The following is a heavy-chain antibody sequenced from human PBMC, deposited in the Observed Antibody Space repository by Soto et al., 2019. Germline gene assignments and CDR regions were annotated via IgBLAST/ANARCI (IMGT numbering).Heavy chain of an antibody. CDR3: ARSLRRKYNWFDH. CDR1: GYSFTSYW. V-gene: IGHV5-10-1*01. Sequence: XESLKISCKGSGYSFTSYWISWVRQMPGKGLEWMGRIDPSDSYTNYSPSFQGHVTISADKSISTAYLQWSSLKASDTAMYYCARSLRRKYNWFDHWGQGPLVTVSS. J-gene: IGHJ5*02. CDR2: IDPSDSYT.